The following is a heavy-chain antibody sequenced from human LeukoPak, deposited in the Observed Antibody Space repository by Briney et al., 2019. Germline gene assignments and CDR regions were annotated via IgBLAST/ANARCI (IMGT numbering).Heavy chain of an antibody. CDR2: IWYDGSNK. CDR3: ARDRGGATQDFDY. CDR1: GFTFSSYG. Sequence: GGSLRLSCAASGFTFSSYGMHWVRQAPGKGLEWVAVIWYDGSNKYYADSVKGRFTISRDNSKNTLYLQMNSLRAEDTAVYYCARDRGGATQDFDYWGQGTLVTVSS. J-gene: IGHJ4*02. D-gene: IGHD1-26*01. V-gene: IGHV3-33*08.